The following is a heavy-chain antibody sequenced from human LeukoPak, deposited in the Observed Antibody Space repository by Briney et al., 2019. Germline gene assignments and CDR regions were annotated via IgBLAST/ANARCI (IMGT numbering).Heavy chain of an antibody. CDR2: ITKSGDQT. J-gene: IGHJ5*02. CDR1: GITFSNSA. Sequence: GGSLRLSCLPSGITFSNSALSWVRQAPGKGLEWVSTITKSGDQTHYADSVRGLFTISRDIFKNTLYLQMNSLRAEDTAVYYCARDRGGYDFWSGYLPTHWFDPWGQGTLVTVSS. CDR3: ARDRGGYDFWSGYLPTHWFDP. V-gene: IGHV3-23*01. D-gene: IGHD3-3*01.